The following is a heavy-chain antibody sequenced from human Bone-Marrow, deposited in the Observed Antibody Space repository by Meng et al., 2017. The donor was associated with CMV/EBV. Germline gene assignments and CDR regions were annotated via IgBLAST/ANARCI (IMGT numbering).Heavy chain of an antibody. Sequence: GSLRLSCAVYGGSFSGYYWSWIRQPPGKGLEWIGEINHSGSTNYNPSLKSRVTISVDTSKNQFSLKLSSVTAADTAVYYCARGPAYYDFWSGSRGSHFDYWGQGTLVTVSS. CDR1: GGSFSGYY. CDR2: INHSGST. CDR3: ARGPAYYDFWSGSRGSHFDY. J-gene: IGHJ4*02. V-gene: IGHV4-34*01. D-gene: IGHD3-3*01.